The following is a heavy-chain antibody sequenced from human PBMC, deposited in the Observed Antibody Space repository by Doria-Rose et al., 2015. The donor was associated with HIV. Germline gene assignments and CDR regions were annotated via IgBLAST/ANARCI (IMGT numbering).Heavy chain of an antibody. V-gene: IGHV2-26*01. CDR2: IFTDDVR. CDR1: GVSLSSPGMG. D-gene: IGHD6-13*01. J-gene: IGHJ4*02. Sequence: QESGPVLAKPTETLTLTCAVSGVSLSSPGMGVSWIRQPPGKALEWLANIFTDDVRSYKTSLKSRLTISRGTSKSQVVLTMTDMDPVDTATYYCARIKSSRWYHKYYFDFWGQGTLVIVSA. CDR3: ARIKSSRWYHKYYFDF.